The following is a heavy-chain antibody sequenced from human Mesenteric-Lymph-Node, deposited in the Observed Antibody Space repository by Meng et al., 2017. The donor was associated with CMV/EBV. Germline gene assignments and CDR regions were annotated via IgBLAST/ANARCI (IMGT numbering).Heavy chain of an antibody. D-gene: IGHD2-15*01. J-gene: IGHJ4*02. CDR3: AGTTELCSGADCFTGGIFDS. V-gene: IGHV1-69*05. Sequence: FSSYAISWVQQAPGQRLEWMGGILPIFGTANYAQKFQGRVTITTDESTSTAYMELISLTSDDAAVYYCAGTTELCSGADCFTGGIFDSWGQGTLVTVSS. CDR1: FSSYA. CDR2: ILPIFGTA.